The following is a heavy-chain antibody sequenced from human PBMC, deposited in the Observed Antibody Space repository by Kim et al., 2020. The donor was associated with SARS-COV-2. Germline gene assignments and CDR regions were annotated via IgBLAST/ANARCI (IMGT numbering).Heavy chain of an antibody. CDR3: ARDATITFGGVIARNKDYGMYV. CDR1: GSSVSNGSYY. J-gene: IGHJ6*02. Sequence: SETLSLTCSVSGSSVSNGSYYWTWIRQPPGKGLEWIGNIFYSGSTSYNPSLKSRVTISIDKSKNQFSLNVNSATAADTAVYYCARDATITFGGVIARNKDYGMYVWGQGTTVTVSS. V-gene: IGHV4-61*01. D-gene: IGHD3-16*02. CDR2: IFYSGST.